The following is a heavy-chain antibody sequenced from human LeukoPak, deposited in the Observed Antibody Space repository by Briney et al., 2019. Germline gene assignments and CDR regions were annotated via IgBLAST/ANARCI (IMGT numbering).Heavy chain of an antibody. D-gene: IGHD4-17*01. CDR3: ARGGAGEDDYGDYVLHVWDY. CDR2: INHSGST. V-gene: IGHV4-34*01. CDR1: GGSFSGYY. Sequence: SETLSLTCAVYGGSFSGYYWSWIRQPPGKGLEWIGEINHSGSTNYNPSLKSRVTISVDTSKNQFSLQLSSVTAADTAVYYCARGGAGEDDYGDYVLHVWDYWGQGTLVTVSS. J-gene: IGHJ4*02.